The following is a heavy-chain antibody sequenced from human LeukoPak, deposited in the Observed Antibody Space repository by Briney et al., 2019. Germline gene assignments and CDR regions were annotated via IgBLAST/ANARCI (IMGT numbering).Heavy chain of an antibody. V-gene: IGHV1-18*01. Sequence: APVKVSCKTSGYIFTAYGVGWVRQAPGQGLEWMGWIDSKSGNTDYAHNFQGRIALTIAAPTNTAYMELWSLRSDDTAIYFCTRATHPAISGPQSDSWGQGTLVTVSS. J-gene: IGHJ5*01. D-gene: IGHD3-3*02. CDR2: IDSKSGNT. CDR1: GYIFTAYG. CDR3: TRATHPAISGPQSDS.